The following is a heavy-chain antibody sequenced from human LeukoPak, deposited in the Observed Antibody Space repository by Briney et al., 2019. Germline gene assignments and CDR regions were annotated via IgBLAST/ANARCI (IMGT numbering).Heavy chain of an antibody. D-gene: IGHD5-12*01. Sequence: PGGSLRLSCAASGFTFSSYEMNWVRQAPGKGLEWVSSISSSSSYIYYADSVKGRFTISRDNAKNSLYLQMNSLRAEDTAVYYCARDQEGTEWLRQYYYYYYGMDVWGQGTTVTVSS. CDR1: GFTFSSYE. CDR3: ARDQEGTEWLRQYYYYYYGMDV. CDR2: ISSSSSYI. J-gene: IGHJ6*02. V-gene: IGHV3-21*01.